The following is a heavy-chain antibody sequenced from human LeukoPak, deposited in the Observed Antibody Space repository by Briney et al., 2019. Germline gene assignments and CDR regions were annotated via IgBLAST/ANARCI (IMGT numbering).Heavy chain of an antibody. CDR3: ARESESSGWYDY. CDR2: ISGDGGST. D-gene: IGHD6-19*01. V-gene: IGHV3-43*02. J-gene: IGHJ4*02. CDR1: GFMFHDYA. Sequence: PGGPLRLSCAAPGFMFHDYAIHWVRQAPGKGLEWVSLISGDGGSTFYADSVKGRFTIYRDNSKNSLYLQMNSLRSDDTALYYCARESESSGWYDYWGQGTLVTVSS.